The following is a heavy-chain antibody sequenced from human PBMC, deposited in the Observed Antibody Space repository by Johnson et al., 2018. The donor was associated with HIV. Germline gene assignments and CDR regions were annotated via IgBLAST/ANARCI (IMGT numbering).Heavy chain of an antibody. Sequence: VQLVESGGGVVQPGRSLRLSCAASGFTFSSYAMHWVRQAPGKGLELVSGINWNGGSTGYADSVKGRFTISRDNAKNSLYLLMNSLRAEDTAVYYCARESITMIVGVTHDAFDIWGQGTMVTVSS. CDR2: INWNGGST. CDR1: GFTFSSYA. D-gene: IGHD3-22*01. V-gene: IGHV3-20*04. CDR3: ARESITMIVGVTHDAFDI. J-gene: IGHJ3*02.